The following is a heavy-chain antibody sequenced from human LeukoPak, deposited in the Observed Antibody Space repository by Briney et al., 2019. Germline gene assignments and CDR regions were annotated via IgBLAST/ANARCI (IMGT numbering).Heavy chain of an antibody. Sequence: GRSLRLSCAASGFTFSSYGMHWVRQAPGKGLEWVAVIWYDGSNKYYADSVKGRFTISRDNSKNTLYLQMNSLRAEDTAVYYCARSTSPFIYYMDVWGTGTTVTVSS. CDR3: ARSTSPFIYYMDV. V-gene: IGHV3-33*01. CDR1: GFTFSSYG. J-gene: IGHJ6*03. CDR2: IWYDGSNK. D-gene: IGHD2-2*01.